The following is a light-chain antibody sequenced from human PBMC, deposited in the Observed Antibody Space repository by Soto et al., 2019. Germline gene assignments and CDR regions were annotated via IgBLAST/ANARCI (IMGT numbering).Light chain of an antibody. CDR3: QQYGNSTWT. CDR2: GAS. Sequence: EIVLTQSPGTLSLSPGERATLSCRASQSVTSSYLAWYQQKPGQAPRLFIYGASSRPTGIPDRFSGSGSGKDFTLTISRLEPEDFAVYHCQQYGNSTWTFGQGTKVEIK. J-gene: IGKJ1*01. V-gene: IGKV3-20*01. CDR1: QSVTSSY.